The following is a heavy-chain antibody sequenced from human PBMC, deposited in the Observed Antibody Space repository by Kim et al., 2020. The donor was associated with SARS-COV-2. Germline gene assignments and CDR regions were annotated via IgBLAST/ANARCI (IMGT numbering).Heavy chain of an antibody. J-gene: IGHJ6*02. CDR1: GDSVSSNSAA. CDR3: ARAGGDWGRGTRGGNYYYYGMDV. V-gene: IGHV6-1*01. CDR2: TYYRSKWYN. Sequence: SQTLSLTCAISGDSVSSNSAAWNWIRQSPSRGLEWLGRTYYRSKWYNDYAVSVKSRITINPDTSKNQFSLQLNSVTPEDTAVYYCARAGGDWGRGTRGGNYYYYGMDVWGQGTTVTVSS. D-gene: IGHD2-21*02.